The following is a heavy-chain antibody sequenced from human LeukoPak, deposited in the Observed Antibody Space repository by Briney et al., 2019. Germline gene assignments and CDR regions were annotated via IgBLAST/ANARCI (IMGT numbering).Heavy chain of an antibody. V-gene: IGHV4-39*01. D-gene: IGHD1-26*01. CDR2: IYYSGST. CDR1: GGSISSSSYY. CDR3: ARQIRATGELDY. Sequence: SETLSPTCTVSGGSISSSSYYWGWIRQPPGKGLEWIGSIYYSGSTYYNPSLKSRVAISVDTSKNQFSLKLSSVTAADTAVYYCARQIRATGELDYWGQGTLVTVSS. J-gene: IGHJ4*02.